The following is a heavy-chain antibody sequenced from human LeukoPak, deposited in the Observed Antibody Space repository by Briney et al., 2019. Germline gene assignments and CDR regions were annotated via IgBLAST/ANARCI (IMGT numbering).Heavy chain of an antibody. CDR3: ARDPVETKYNSGWPLDY. D-gene: IGHD6-19*01. CDR1: GATFSINT. V-gene: IGHV1-69*13. CDR2: IIPIFGTA. J-gene: IGHJ4*02. Sequence: ASVNVSCKASGATFSINTISWVRQAPGQGLEWMGGIIPIFGTASYAQKFQGRVTITADESTSTAYMELSSMSSEDTVVYYCARDPVETKYNSGWPLDYWGQGTLVTVSS.